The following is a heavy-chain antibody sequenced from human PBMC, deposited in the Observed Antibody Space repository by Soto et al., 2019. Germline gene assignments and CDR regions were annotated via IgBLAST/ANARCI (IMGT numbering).Heavy chain of an antibody. CDR3: AKDGRPAAKRPPYTQYYYYYYMDV. V-gene: IGHV3-23*01. CDR2: ISGSGGST. Sequence: GGSLRLSCAASGFTFSSYAMSWVRQAPGKGLEWVSAISGSGGSTYYADSVKGRFTISRDNSKNTLYLQMNSLRAEDTAVYYCAKDGRPAAKRPPYTQYYYYYYMDVWGKGTTVTVSS. CDR1: GFTFSSYA. J-gene: IGHJ6*03. D-gene: IGHD2-2*01.